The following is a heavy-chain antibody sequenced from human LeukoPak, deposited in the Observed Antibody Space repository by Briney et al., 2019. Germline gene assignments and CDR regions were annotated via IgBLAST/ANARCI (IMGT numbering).Heavy chain of an antibody. CDR3: ATFSSGWSLCY. J-gene: IGHJ4*02. D-gene: IGHD6-13*01. CDR1: GFXFSSYA. V-gene: IGHV3-23*01. CDR2: LSGSSGVT. Sequence: GGSLRLSCVASGFXFSSYAMSWVRQAPGKGLEWVSGLSGSSGVTYYADSVKGRFTISRDNSKNTLYLQMNSLRDEDTAVYYCATFSSGWSLCYWGQGTLVTVSS.